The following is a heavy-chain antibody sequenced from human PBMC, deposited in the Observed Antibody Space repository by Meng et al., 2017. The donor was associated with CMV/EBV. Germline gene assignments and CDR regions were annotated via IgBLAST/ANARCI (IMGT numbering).Heavy chain of an antibody. Sequence: GESLKISCAASGFTFSSYSMNWVRQAPGKGLEWVSSISSSSSYIYYADSVKGRFTISRDNAKNSLYLQMNSLRAEDTAVYYCARYAGATFPYYYYGMDVWGQGTTVTVSS. CDR2: ISSSSSYI. CDR3: ARYAGATFPYYYYGMDV. J-gene: IGHJ6*02. CDR1: GFTFSSYS. V-gene: IGHV3-21*01. D-gene: IGHD1-26*01.